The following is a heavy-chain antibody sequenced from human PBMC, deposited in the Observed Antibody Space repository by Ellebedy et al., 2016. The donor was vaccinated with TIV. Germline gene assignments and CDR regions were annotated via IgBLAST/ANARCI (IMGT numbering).Heavy chain of an antibody. Sequence: SQTLSLTCGVYDGSFSGYYWTWIRQPPGKGLEWIGESNHSGSTKYNPSLKSRVIISVDTSKSQFSLRLTYLTAADTAVYYCARGGRRRGLDYWGQGTLVTVSS. V-gene: IGHV4-34*01. D-gene: IGHD3-10*01. J-gene: IGHJ4*02. CDR2: SNHSGST. CDR1: DGSFSGYY. CDR3: ARGGRRRGLDY.